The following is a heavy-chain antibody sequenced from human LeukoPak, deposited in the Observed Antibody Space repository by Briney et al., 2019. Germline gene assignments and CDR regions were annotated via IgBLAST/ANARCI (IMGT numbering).Heavy chain of an antibody. J-gene: IGHJ6*02. CDR2: IWYDGSNK. Sequence: QPGGSLRLSCAASGFTFSSYGMHWVRQAPGKGLEWVAVIWYDGSNKYYADSVKGRFTISRDNSKNTLYLQMNSLRAEDTAVYYCARNLAGYSSGWPQYYFYDYGMDVWGQGTTVTVSS. V-gene: IGHV3-33*01. CDR1: GFTFSSYG. CDR3: ARNLAGYSSGWPQYYFYDYGMDV. D-gene: IGHD6-19*01.